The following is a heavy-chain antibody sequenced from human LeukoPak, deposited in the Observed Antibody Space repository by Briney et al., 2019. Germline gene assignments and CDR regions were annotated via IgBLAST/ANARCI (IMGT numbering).Heavy chain of an antibody. CDR3: ARDQKWEVQEDHFIYYYYGMDV. J-gene: IGHJ6*02. V-gene: IGHV3-7*01. CDR1: GFTFSSYW. Sequence: GGSLRLSCAASGFTFSSYWMSWVRQAPGKGLEWVANIKQDGSEKYYVDSVKGRFTISRDNAKNSLYLQMNSLRAEDTAVYYCARDQKWEVQEDHFIYYYYGMDVWGQGTTVAVSS. D-gene: IGHD1-26*01. CDR2: IKQDGSEK.